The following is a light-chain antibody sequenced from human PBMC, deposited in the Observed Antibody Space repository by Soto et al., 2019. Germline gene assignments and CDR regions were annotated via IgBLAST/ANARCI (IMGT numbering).Light chain of an antibody. CDR1: SSNFGAGYD. Sequence: QAVVTQPPSVSGAPGQRVTISCTGSSSNFGAGYDVHWYQHLPGTAPKVLIYGNSNRPSGVPDRFSGSKSGTSASLAITGLQAEDEADYYCQSYDSSLSGSVFGGGTKVTVL. CDR3: QSYDSSLSGSV. V-gene: IGLV1-40*01. J-gene: IGLJ2*01. CDR2: GNS.